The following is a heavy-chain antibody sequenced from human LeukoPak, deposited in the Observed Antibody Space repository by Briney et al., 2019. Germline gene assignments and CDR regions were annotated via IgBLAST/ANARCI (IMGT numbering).Heavy chain of an antibody. D-gene: IGHD3-22*01. CDR2: ISAYNGNT. CDR3: ARDVGYDSSGYYLYFDY. CDR1: GYTFTSYG. V-gene: IGHV1-18*01. J-gene: IGHJ4*02. Sequence: SVKVSCKASGYTFTSYGISWVRQAPGQGLEWMGWISAYNGNTNYAQKLQGRVTMTTDTSTSTAYMELRSLRSDDTAVYYCARDVGYDSSGYYLYFDYWGQGTLVTVSS.